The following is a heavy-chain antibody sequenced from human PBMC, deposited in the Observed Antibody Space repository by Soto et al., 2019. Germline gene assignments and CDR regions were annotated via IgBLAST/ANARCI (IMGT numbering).Heavy chain of an antibody. D-gene: IGHD2-21*02. CDR2: IYYSGST. CDR1: GGSISSYY. J-gene: IGHJ4*02. CDR3: AIDTAFVVTAIGEFDY. V-gene: IGHV4-59*01. Sequence: PSETLSLTCTVSGGSISSYYWSWIRQPPGKGLEWIGYIYYSGSTNYNPSLKSRVTISVDTSKNQFSLKLSSVTAADTAVYYCAIDTAFVVTAIGEFDYWGQGTLVTVSS.